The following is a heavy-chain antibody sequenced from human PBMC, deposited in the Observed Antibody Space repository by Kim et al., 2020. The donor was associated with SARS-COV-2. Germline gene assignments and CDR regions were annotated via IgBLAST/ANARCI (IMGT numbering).Heavy chain of an antibody. D-gene: IGHD3-3*01. Sequence: GGSLRLSCTTSGFTFGDYTMSWFRQAPGKGLEWVGFIRSTAYGGTTEYAASVKGRFTISRDDSKSIAYLQMNSLKTEDTAVYYCTRGGHYDFWSGIRFDCWGQGTLVTVSS. CDR1: GFTFGDYT. J-gene: IGHJ4*02. CDR3: TRGGHYDFWSGIRFDC. V-gene: IGHV3-49*03. CDR2: IRSTAYGGTT.